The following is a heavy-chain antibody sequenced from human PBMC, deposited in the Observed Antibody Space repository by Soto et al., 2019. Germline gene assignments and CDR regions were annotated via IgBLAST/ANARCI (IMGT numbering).Heavy chain of an antibody. J-gene: IGHJ4*01. Sequence: AGGSLRLSCKASGFSFSDYAMTWVRQAPGKGLEWVSVISGSGDNTFYAASVKGRFAISRDNSKNVLYLQMNSLSADDAAVYFCAKGRAIPVYGVEILFDYWGLGTLVTVSS. CDR3: AKGRAIPVYGVEILFDY. CDR2: ISGSGDNT. V-gene: IGHV3-23*01. D-gene: IGHD3-10*01. CDR1: GFSFSDYA.